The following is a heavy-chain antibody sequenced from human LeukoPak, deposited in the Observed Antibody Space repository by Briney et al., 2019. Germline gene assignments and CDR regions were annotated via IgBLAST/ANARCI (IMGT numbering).Heavy chain of an antibody. V-gene: IGHV3-7*03. J-gene: IGHJ6*02. CDR1: GFTFSSYW. D-gene: IGHD3-16*01. Sequence: PGGSLRLSCAASGFTFSSYWMNWARQAPGKGLEWVASINHNGNVNYYVDSVKGRFTISRDNAKNSLYLQMSNLRAEDTAVYFCAGGGGLDLWGQGATVTVSS. CDR2: INHNGNVN. CDR3: AGGGGLDL.